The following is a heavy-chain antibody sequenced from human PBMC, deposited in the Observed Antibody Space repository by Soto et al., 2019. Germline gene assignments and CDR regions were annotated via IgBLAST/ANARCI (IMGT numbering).Heavy chain of an antibody. Sequence: PGESLKISCKGSGYSFTSYWIGWVRQMPGKGLEWMGIIYPGDSDTRYSPSFQGQVTISADKSISTAYLQWSSLKASDTAMYYCARHRSGYYYDYYYYYGMDVWGQGTTVTVSS. CDR1: GYSFTSYW. V-gene: IGHV5-51*01. CDR2: IYPGDSDT. J-gene: IGHJ6*02. D-gene: IGHD3-22*01. CDR3: ARHRSGYYYDYYYYYGMDV.